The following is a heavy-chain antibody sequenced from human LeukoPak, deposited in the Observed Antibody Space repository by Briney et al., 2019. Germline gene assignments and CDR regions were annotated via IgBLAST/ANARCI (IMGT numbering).Heavy chain of an antibody. D-gene: IGHD6-6*01. CDR1: GYTFTSYG. CDR3: ARDEGSSPLDY. J-gene: IGHJ4*02. V-gene: IGHV1-18*01. Sequence: ASVKVSCKASGYTFTSYGISWVRQAPEQGLEWMGWISAYNGNTNYAQKFQGRVTITADESTSTAYMELSSLRSEDTAVYYCARDEGSSPLDYWGQGTLVTVSS. CDR2: ISAYNGNT.